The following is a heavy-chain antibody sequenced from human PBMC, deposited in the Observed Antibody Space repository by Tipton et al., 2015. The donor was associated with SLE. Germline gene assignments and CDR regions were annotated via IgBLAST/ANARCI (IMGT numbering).Heavy chain of an antibody. CDR3: ARAWQGYCSGGTCYVLDY. CDR2: ISYSETT. Sequence: TLSLTCTVSGGSISSHYWSWIRQPPGKGLEWIGYISYSETTNYNPSLKSRVTISVDTSKNQFSLKLRSVTAADTAVYYCARAWQGYCSGGTCYVLDYWGQRPLVTVPS. D-gene: IGHD2-15*01. J-gene: IGHJ4*02. V-gene: IGHV4-59*11. CDR1: GGSISSHY.